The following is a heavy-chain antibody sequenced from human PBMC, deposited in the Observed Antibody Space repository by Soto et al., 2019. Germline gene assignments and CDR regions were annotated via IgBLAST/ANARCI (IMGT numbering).Heavy chain of an antibody. J-gene: IGHJ5*01. V-gene: IGHV3-9*01. D-gene: IGHD3-16*01. Sequence: PGGSLRLSCAASGFTFDDYAMHWVRQAPGKGLEWVSGISWNSGTIFYADSVKGRFTISKDNAKNSLYLQMKSLRYEDTAVYYCARVAGGSVYWFDSWGQGTLVTVSS. CDR2: ISWNSGTI. CDR1: GFTFDDYA. CDR3: ARVAGGSVYWFDS.